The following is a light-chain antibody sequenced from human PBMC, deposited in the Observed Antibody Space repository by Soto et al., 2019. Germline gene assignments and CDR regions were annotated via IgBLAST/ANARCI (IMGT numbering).Light chain of an antibody. V-gene: IGKV3-20*01. J-gene: IGKJ1*01. CDR3: PWT. Sequence: EIVLTQSPGTLSFSPGERAILSCGARQSVSSNSLVWCQQKPGQAPRVLIYGASSRATGIPDRFSGCVSGTDFTLTISRLEPECQQYGSSPWTFSQGTMVEIK. CDR2: GAS. CDR1: QSVSSNS.